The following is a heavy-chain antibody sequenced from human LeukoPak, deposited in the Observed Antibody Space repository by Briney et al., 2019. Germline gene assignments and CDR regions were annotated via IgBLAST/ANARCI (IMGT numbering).Heavy chain of an antibody. D-gene: IGHD2-15*01. CDR1: GFSVGNSY. J-gene: IGHJ4*02. Sequence: GGSLRLSCAASGFSVGNSYMTWVRQAPGKGLEWVSAISNNGGYTYYADSVQGRFTISRDNSKSTLCLQMNSLRAEDTAVYYCAKQLGYCSDGSCYFPYWGQGTLVTVSS. CDR3: AKQLGYCSDGSCYFPY. V-gene: IGHV3-23*01. CDR2: ISNNGGYT.